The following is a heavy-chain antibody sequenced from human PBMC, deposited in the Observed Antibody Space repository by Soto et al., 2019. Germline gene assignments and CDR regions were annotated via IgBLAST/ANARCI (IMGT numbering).Heavy chain of an antibody. CDR3: ARDLWVEPELYYYGMDV. D-gene: IGHD1-1*01. V-gene: IGHV4-30-4*01. CDR1: GDSISSADYY. Sequence: SETLSLTCTVSGDSISSADYYWSWIRQTPGKGLEWIGHIFYSGTTYYNPSLKSRLTISVDTSKNHFSLRLTAVTAADTAVYYCARDLWVEPELYYYGMDVWGQGTTVTVSS. CDR2: IFYSGTT. J-gene: IGHJ6*02.